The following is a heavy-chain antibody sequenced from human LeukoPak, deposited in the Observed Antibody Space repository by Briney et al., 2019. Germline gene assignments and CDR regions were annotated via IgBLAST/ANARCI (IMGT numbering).Heavy chain of an antibody. CDR1: GFTFSSYS. J-gene: IGHJ4*02. V-gene: IGHV3-48*01. CDR3: ARENAGWYSSVHFDY. CDR2: ISSSSSTI. D-gene: IGHD6-19*01. Sequence: GGSLRLSCAASGFTFSSYSKNWVRQAPGKGLEWVSYISSSSSTIYYADSVKGRFTISRDNAKNSLYLQMNSLRAEDTAVYYCARENAGWYSSVHFDYWGQGTLVTVSS.